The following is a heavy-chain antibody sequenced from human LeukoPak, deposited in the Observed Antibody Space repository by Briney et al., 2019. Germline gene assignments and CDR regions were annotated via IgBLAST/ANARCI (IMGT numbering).Heavy chain of an antibody. Sequence: PSETLSLTCTVSGGSISSYYWSWIRQSPGKGLEWIGYIYYSGSTNYNPSLKSRVTISVDTSKNQFSLKLSSVTAADTAVYYCARDRFDSSGYYSDFDYWGQGTLVTVSS. CDR3: ARDRFDSSGYYSDFDY. V-gene: IGHV4-59*01. CDR1: GGSISSYY. J-gene: IGHJ4*02. CDR2: IYYSGST. D-gene: IGHD3-22*01.